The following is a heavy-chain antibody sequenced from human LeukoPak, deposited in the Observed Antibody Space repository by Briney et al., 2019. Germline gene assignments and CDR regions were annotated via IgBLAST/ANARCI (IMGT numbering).Heavy chain of an antibody. CDR1: GFTFSSYG. Sequence: PGGSLRLSCAASGFTFSSYGMHWVRQAPGKGLEWVAVISYDGSNKYYADSVKGRFTISRDNSKNTLYPQMNSLRAEDTAVYYCAKERLPQIGELTDYWGQGTLVTVSS. D-gene: IGHD6-25*01. V-gene: IGHV3-30*18. CDR2: ISYDGSNK. J-gene: IGHJ4*02. CDR3: AKERLPQIGELTDY.